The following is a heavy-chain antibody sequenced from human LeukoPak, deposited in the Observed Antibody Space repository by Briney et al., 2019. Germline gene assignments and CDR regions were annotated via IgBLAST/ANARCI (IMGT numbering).Heavy chain of an antibody. CDR2: ISSDGRA. V-gene: IGHV3-23*01. CDR1: GFTFSSYA. CDR3: AKEAAVIAIPYFDY. D-gene: IGHD2-21*01. J-gene: IGHJ4*02. Sequence: GGSLRLSCAASGFTFSSYAMSWVRQAPGKGLEWVSRISSDGRAFYSDTARGRLTISTDNSKNTLYLLMSSMRTEDNAVSYCAKEAAVIAIPYFDYWGQGALVTVSS.